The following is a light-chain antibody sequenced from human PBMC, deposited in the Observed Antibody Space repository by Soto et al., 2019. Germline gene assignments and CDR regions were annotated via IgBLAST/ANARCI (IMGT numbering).Light chain of an antibody. CDR2: EVN. J-gene: IGLJ1*01. CDR3: FSFTTTSPYV. V-gene: IGLV2-14*01. Sequence: QSALTQPASLSGSPGQSITISCTGTSSDFGAYDYVSWFQQHPGKAPKLMTSEVNNRPSGVSNRFSGSKSGNTAYLTISGLQVEDEADYLCFSFTTTSPYVFGTGTQVTVL. CDR1: SSDFGAYDY.